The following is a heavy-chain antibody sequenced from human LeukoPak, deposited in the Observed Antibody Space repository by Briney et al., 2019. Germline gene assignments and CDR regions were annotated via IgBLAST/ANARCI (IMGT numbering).Heavy chain of an antibody. V-gene: IGHV3-23*01. CDR3: AKVPTVVTPTRFDY. Sequence: HPGGSLRLSFAASGFTFSSYAMSWVRQAPGKGLEWVSGISGSGGSTYYADSVKGRFTISRDNSKNTLYLQMNSLRAEDTAVYYCAKVPTVVTPTRFDYWGQGTLVTVSS. J-gene: IGHJ4*02. CDR1: GFTFSSYA. D-gene: IGHD4-23*01. CDR2: ISGSGGST.